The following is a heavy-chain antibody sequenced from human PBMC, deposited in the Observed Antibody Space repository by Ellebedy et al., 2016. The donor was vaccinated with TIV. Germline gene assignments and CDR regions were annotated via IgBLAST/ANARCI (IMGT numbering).Heavy chain of an antibody. CDR3: ASLPVGPFNWHDVSRGYFES. J-gene: IGHJ4*02. CDR1: GLTFESYA. Sequence: GGSLRLSXAVSGLTFESYAISWVRQAPGKGLEWISVVTSSGAATFYADSVRGRFTISRDTSKSTVLLQMNSLSVDDTATYYCASLPVGPFNWHDVSRGYFESWGQGTLVIVSS. V-gene: IGHV3-23*01. CDR2: VTSSGAAT. D-gene: IGHD1-20*01.